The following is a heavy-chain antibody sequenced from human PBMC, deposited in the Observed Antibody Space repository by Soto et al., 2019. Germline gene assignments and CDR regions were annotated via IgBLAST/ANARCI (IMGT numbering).Heavy chain of an antibody. V-gene: IGHV4-34*01. CDR3: ARDKITGRFDY. J-gene: IGHJ4*02. Sequence: QVQLQQWGAGLLKPSETLSLTCAVYGGSFSGYYWTWIRQPPGTGLEWIGEINHSGTTDYNPSLKSQVTITVDTSKNQFSLKLTSATAADTAVDYCARDKITGRFDYWGQGTLVTVSS. CDR2: INHSGTT. D-gene: IGHD2-8*02. CDR1: GGSFSGYY.